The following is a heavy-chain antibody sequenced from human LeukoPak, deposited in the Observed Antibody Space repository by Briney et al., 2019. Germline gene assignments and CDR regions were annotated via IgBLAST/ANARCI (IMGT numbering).Heavy chain of an antibody. CDR1: GGTFSSYA. CDR3: ARVLGYYYYMDV. V-gene: IGHV1-69*06. Sequence: SVKVSCKASGGTFSSYAISWVRQAPGQGLEWMGGIIPIFGTANYAQKFQGRVTITADKSTSTAYMELSSLRSEDTAVYYCARVLGYYYYMDVWGKGTTVTVSS. D-gene: IGHD2-15*01. J-gene: IGHJ6*03. CDR2: IIPIFGTA.